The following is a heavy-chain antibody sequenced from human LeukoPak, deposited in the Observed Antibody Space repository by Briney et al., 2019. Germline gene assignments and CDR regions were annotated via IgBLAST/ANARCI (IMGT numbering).Heavy chain of an antibody. J-gene: IGHJ4*02. CDR2: IYYSGST. CDR3: ARVTVLPEFDY. CDR1: RGSLSRGNYY. D-gene: IGHD1-14*01. Sequence: PQTLSLTCTVSRGSLSRGNYYWSWIRQPPGKGLEWIGYIYYSGSTYYNPSLKSRVTISVDTSKNQFSLKLSSVTAADTAVYYCARVTVLPEFDYWGQGTLVTVSS. V-gene: IGHV4-30-4*01.